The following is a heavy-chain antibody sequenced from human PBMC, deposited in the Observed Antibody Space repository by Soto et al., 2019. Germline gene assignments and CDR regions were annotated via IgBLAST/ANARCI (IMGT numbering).Heavy chain of an antibody. CDR3: AFGAESRYYYAGMDV. J-gene: IGHJ6*02. D-gene: IGHD1-26*01. CDR1: GLTFSSYS. CDR2: ISSSSSTI. Sequence: EVQLVESGGGLVQRGGSLRLSCAASGLTFSSYSMNWVRQAPGKGLEWVSYISSSSSTIYYADSVKGRFTISRDNAKNSLYLPMNRLRAEDTAVYYCAFGAESRYYYAGMDVWGQGTTVTVSS. V-gene: IGHV3-48*01.